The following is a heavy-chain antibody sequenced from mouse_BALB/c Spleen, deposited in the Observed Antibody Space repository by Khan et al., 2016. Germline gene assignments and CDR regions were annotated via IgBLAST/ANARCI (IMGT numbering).Heavy chain of an antibody. V-gene: IGHV1-87*01. D-gene: IGHD2-4*01. CDR2: IYPGDGDT. CDR3: ARGCDYSLYYAMDY. CDR1: GYTFTSYW. Sequence: QVQLKQSGAELARPGASVKLSCKASGYTFTSYWMQWVKQRPGQGLEWIGAIYPGDGDTRYTQKFKGKATLTADKSSSPAYMQLSSLASEDSAVYYCARGCDYSLYYAMDYWGQGTSVTVSS. J-gene: IGHJ4*01.